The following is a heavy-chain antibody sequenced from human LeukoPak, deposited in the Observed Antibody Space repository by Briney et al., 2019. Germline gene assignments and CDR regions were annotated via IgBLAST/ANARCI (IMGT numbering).Heavy chain of an antibody. CDR2: INHSGTT. V-gene: IGHV4-34*01. J-gene: IGHJ4*02. D-gene: IGHD2-2*01. Sequence: SETLSLTCAVYGGSFTGYYWSWIRQPPGKGLEWIGEINHSGTTNYNPSLKSRVSISVDTSKNQFSLKLNSVTAADTAVYYCARAPGAAIDWGQGTLVTVSP. CDR1: GGSFTGYY. CDR3: ARAPGAAID.